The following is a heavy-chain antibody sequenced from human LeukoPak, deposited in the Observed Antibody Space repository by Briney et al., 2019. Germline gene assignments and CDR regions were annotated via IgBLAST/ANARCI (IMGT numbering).Heavy chain of an antibody. V-gene: IGHV3-49*03. D-gene: IGHD1-26*01. CDR3: TRGALVGATTCFDY. Sequence: PGGSLRLSCTASGFTFGDYAMSWFRQAPGKGLEWVGFIRSKAYGGTTEYAASVRGRITNSRDNSKSIAYLQVNSLKTEDTAVYYCTRGALVGATTCFDYWGQGTLVTVSS. J-gene: IGHJ4*02. CDR1: GFTFGDYA. CDR2: IRSKAYGGTT.